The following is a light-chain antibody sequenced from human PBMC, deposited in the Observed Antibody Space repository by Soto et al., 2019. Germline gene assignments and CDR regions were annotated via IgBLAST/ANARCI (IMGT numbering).Light chain of an antibody. CDR3: MQALQTPWT. CDR2: LGS. V-gene: IGKV2-28*01. J-gene: IGKJ1*01. CDR1: QSLLHSNGYNY. Sequence: DIVTTQSPLSLPVTPGEPASISCRSSQSLLHSNGYNYLDWYLQKPGQSPQLLIYLGSNRASGVPDRFSGSGSGTDFTLKISRVEAEDVGVYDCMQALQTPWTFGQGTKVEIK.